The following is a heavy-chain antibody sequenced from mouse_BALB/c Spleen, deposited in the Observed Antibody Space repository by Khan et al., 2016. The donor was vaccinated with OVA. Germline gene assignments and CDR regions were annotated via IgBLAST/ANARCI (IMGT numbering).Heavy chain of an antibody. CDR3: ARGYFGNYEFAY. J-gene: IGHJ3*01. CDR1: GYTFTSYW. V-gene: IGHV1S132*01. CDR2: IFPGTDTT. D-gene: IGHD2-1*01. Sequence: VQLQESGAELVKPGASVKLSCKTSGYTFTSYWIQWVKQRPGQGLGWIGQIFPGTDTTYYNENFKGKATLTVDTSSNTAYMQFSSLTSEDSAVDFCARGYFGNYEFAYWGQGTLVTVSP.